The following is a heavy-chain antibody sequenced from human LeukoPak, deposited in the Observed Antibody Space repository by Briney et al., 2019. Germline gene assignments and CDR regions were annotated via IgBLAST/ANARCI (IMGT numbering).Heavy chain of an antibody. CDR1: GGSISSYY. D-gene: IGHD4-17*01. CDR2: IYYSGST. V-gene: IGHV4-59*01. Sequence: PSETLSLTCTVSGGSISSYYWSWIRQPPGKGLEWIGYIYYSGSTNYNPSLKSRVTISVDTSKNQFSLKLSSVTAADTAVYYCARADYGALDYWGQGTLVIVSS. CDR3: ARADYGALDY. J-gene: IGHJ4*02.